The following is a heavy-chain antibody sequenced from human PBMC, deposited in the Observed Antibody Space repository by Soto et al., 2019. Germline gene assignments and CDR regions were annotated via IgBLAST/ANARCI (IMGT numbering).Heavy chain of an antibody. CDR3: ARESATTHDGFDI. CDR1: GYTFTSYD. V-gene: IGHV1-18*01. D-gene: IGHD4-17*01. CDR2: ISGYNGNT. J-gene: IGHJ3*02. Sequence: QVQVVQSGAEVKKPGASVKVSCKTSGYTFTSYDISWVRQAPGQGLEWMGWISGYNGNTNYAQKLQGRVTMTTDTSTSTAQLALRSLRSDDTAVYYCARESATTHDGFDIWGQGTMVIVSS.